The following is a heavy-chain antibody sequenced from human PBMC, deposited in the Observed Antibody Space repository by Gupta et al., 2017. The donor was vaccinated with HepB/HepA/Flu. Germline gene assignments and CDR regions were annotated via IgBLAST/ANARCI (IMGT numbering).Heavy chain of an antibody. Sequence: EVRLLDSGGGLVQPGGSLRLSCAAPGFTFNTYAMSWVRQAPGKGLEWVSTVSGGGRTTSYADSVRGRFNISRDNSKNTIYLQMNSLRAEDTAVYYCAKLSGYSTSGRFDPWGQGTLVTVSS. CDR1: GFTFNTYA. J-gene: IGHJ5*02. CDR2: VSGGGRTT. D-gene: IGHD6-6*01. CDR3: AKLSGYSTSGRFDP. V-gene: IGHV3-23*01.